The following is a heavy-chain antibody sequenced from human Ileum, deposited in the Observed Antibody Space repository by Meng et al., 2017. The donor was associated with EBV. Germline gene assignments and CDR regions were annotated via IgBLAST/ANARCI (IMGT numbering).Heavy chain of an antibody. CDR2: IYYSGNT. V-gene: IGHV4-30-4*01. CDR3: ARVHKLCDY. D-gene: IGHD1-1*01. Sequence: QVQLQESGPGLVKPSQXLSLTCAVSGGSINGGNYYWSWIRQPPGKGLEWIGYIYYSGNTYYNPSLKSRLTISVDTSKNQFSLKLSSVTAADTAVYYCARVHKLCDYWGQGTLVTVSS. CDR1: GGSINGGNYY. J-gene: IGHJ4*02.